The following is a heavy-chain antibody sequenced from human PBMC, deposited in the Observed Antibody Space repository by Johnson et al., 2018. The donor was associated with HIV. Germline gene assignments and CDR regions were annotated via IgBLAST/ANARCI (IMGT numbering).Heavy chain of an antibody. D-gene: IGHD3-3*01. V-gene: IGHV3-66*01. CDR3: ANLQFLEWLAPDDGFEL. J-gene: IGHJ3*01. CDR1: GFTVSNNY. Sequence: EVQLVESGGGLVQPGGSLRLSCAASGFTVSNNYMSWVRQAPGTGLEWVSIIYSSDNTYYADSVKGRFTLSRDSSKSTLYLQMSSLRDEDTAVYYCANLQFLEWLAPDDGFELWGQGTVVTVSS. CDR2: IYSSDNT.